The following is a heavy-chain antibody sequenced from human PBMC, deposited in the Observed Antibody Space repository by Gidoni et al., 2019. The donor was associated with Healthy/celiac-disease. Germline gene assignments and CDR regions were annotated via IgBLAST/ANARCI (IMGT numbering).Heavy chain of an antibody. D-gene: IGHD3-22*01. V-gene: IGHV4-39*01. J-gene: IGHJ4*02. Sequence: QLQLQESGPGLVKPSETLSLPCTVSGGSISSSSYYWGWIRQPPGKGLEWIGSIYYSGSTYYNPSLKSRVTISVDTSKNQFSLKLSSVTAADTAVYYCARQTRVYYYDSSGSIFDYWGQGTLVTVSS. CDR3: ARQTRVYYYDSSGSIFDY. CDR1: GGSISSSSYY. CDR2: IYYSGST.